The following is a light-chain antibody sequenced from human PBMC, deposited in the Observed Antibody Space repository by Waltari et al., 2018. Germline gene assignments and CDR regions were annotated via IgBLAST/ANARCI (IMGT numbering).Light chain of an antibody. Sequence: DIVMTQSPATLSLSPGESAHLSCRASQSLTRSTFVWFQQKPRQPPMPVIYGTSTRAAGIPDRFSGSGSWTDFSLTISSLQPEDFATYYCQQYDYWPWTFGQGTRVE. V-gene: IGKV3D-15*01. CDR2: GTS. CDR3: QQYDYWPWT. J-gene: IGKJ1*01. CDR1: QSLTRST.